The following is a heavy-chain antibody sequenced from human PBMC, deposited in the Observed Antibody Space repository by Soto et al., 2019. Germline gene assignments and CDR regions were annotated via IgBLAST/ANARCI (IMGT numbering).Heavy chain of an antibody. CDR1: GFTFNLYW. Sequence: EVHLVESGGGLVQPGGSLRLSCAASGFTFNLYWMHWVRQPPGKGLVWVSRINHDGSSTTYADSVKGRFTISRDNSKNTVYRHMNGLGAENTGIYYCARDNGNSYWGQGALVTVSS. V-gene: IGHV3-74*01. J-gene: IGHJ4*02. CDR2: INHDGSST. CDR3: ARDNGNSY. D-gene: IGHD1-7*01.